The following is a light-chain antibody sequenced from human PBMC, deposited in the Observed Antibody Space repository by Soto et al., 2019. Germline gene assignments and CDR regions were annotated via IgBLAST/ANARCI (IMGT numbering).Light chain of an antibody. CDR3: QQTYRIPYT. CDR2: AAS. CDR1: QSISVY. Sequence: DIQMTQSPSSLSVSIGDRVTITCRSSQSISVYINWYQKKSGTPPKLLMYAASNLQSGVPSRFSGRGSGTDFTLTISSLQPEDFVSYYCQQTYRIPYTFGQGTKVEI. V-gene: IGKV1-39*01. J-gene: IGKJ2*01.